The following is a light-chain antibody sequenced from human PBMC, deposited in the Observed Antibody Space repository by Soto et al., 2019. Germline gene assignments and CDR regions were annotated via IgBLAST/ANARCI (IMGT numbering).Light chain of an antibody. Sequence: QSALTQPASVSGSPGQSITISCTGTSSDVGSYNLVSWYQQHPGKAPKLMIYEGSKRPSGVSNRFSGSKSGNTASLTISGLQAEDEADYYCCSYAGSRDVVFGGGTK. J-gene: IGLJ2*01. CDR1: SSDVGSYNL. CDR2: EGS. V-gene: IGLV2-23*01. CDR3: CSYAGSRDVV.